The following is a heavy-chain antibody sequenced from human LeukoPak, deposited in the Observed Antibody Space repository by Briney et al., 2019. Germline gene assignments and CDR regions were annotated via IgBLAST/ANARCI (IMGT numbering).Heavy chain of an antibody. D-gene: IGHD1-7*01. V-gene: IGHV3-23*01. Sequence: PGGSLRLSCAASGFTFSSFAMSWVRQAPGKGLEWVSNIGSDGSTYYADSVKGRFTISRDISKNTLYLQMNSLRAEDTAVYYCAKFVAYRTGTNSYIDVWGKGTTVTVSS. CDR3: AKFVAYRTGTNSYIDV. CDR2: NIGSDGST. J-gene: IGHJ6*03. CDR1: GFTFSSFA.